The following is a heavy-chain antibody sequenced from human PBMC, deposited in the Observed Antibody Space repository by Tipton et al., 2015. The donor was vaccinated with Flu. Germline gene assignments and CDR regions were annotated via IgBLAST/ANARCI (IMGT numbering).Heavy chain of an antibody. CDR1: GGSFSSYY. D-gene: IGHD2-21*02. CDR2: INHSGIT. V-gene: IGHV4-34*01. J-gene: IGHJ3*02. CDR3: ATHCVGVCSHAFDI. Sequence: TLSLTCAVYGGSFSSYYWSWIRQSPGKGLEWIGEINHSGITNYNPSLKSRVTISGDTSKNQFSLKLSSVTAADTAVYYCATHCVGVCSHAFDIWGQGTMVTVSS.